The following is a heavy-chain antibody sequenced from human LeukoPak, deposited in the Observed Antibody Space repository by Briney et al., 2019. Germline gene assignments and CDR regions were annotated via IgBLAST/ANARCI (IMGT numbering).Heavy chain of an antibody. Sequence: ASVKVSCKASGYTFTGYYMHWVRQAPGQGLEWMGRINPNSGGTNYAQKFQGRVTMTRDTSISTAYMELSRLGSDDTAVYYCARDYYDSSDAFDIWGQGTMVTVSS. J-gene: IGHJ3*02. V-gene: IGHV1-2*06. CDR2: INPNSGGT. D-gene: IGHD3-22*01. CDR1: GYTFTGYY. CDR3: ARDYYDSSDAFDI.